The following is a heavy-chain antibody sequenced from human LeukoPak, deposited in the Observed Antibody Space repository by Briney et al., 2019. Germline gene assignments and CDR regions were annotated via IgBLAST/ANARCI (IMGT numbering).Heavy chain of an antibody. CDR3: ARDVSSSNYYYMDV. CDR2: ISAYTGYT. V-gene: IGHV1-18*01. Sequence: ASVKVSCKASGYSFSSYGISWVRQAPGQGLEWMGWISAYTGYTKYAQKFQGRVTMTTDTSTSSAHMELRSLRSDDTAVYYCARDVSSSNYYYMDVWGKGTTVTVSS. CDR1: GYSFSSYG. D-gene: IGHD2-2*01. J-gene: IGHJ6*03.